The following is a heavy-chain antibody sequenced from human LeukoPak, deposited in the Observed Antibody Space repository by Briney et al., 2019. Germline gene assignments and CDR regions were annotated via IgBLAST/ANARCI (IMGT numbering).Heavy chain of an antibody. D-gene: IGHD3-10*01. Sequence: APVKVCCKASGHLFSSYGTSWGRQAPGLGLEWMGWISAYNGNTNYEQKIQSRVTMTTDTSMSTAYMELRSLRSDDTAVYYCARTDGFEEFSFDYRGQRTLVTVSS. CDR1: GHLFSSYG. CDR2: ISAYNGNT. V-gene: IGHV1-18*01. J-gene: IGHJ4*02. CDR3: ARTDGFEEFSFDY.